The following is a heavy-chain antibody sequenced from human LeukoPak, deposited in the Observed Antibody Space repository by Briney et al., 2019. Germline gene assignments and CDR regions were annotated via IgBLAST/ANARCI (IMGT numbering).Heavy chain of an antibody. V-gene: IGHV4-4*02. CDR3: ARGDYGDYGRYFDY. J-gene: IGHJ4*02. CDR2: IYHSGST. D-gene: IGHD4-17*01. Sequence: GSLRLSCAASGFTFSSYAMSWVRQPPGKGLEWIGEIYHSGSTNYNPSLKSRVTISVDKSKNQFSLNLSSVTAADTAVYYCARGDYGDYGRYFDYWGQGTLVTVSS. CDR1: GFTFSSYAM.